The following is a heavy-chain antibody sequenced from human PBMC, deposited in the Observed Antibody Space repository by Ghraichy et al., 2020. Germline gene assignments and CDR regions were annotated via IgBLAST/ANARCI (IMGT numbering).Heavy chain of an antibody. CDR1: GYTFTRYY. CDR3: ARGPSPLNWFDP. Sequence: ASVKVSCKASGYTFTRYYIHWVRQAPGQGLEWMGIINPSGGSTDYAQEFQGRVTMTRDTSTSTVYMELSSLRFEDTAVYYCARGPSPLNWFDPWGQGTLVTVSA. CDR2: INPSGGST. V-gene: IGHV1-46*01. J-gene: IGHJ5*02.